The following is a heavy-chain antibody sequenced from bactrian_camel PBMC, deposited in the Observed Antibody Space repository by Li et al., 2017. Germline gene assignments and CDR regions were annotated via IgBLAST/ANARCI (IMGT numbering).Heavy chain of an antibody. V-gene: IGHV3S55*01. CDR1: GYSASRYC. J-gene: IGHJ4*01. CDR2: LDRDGTT. Sequence: HVQLVESGGGSVQAGGSLKLSCAASGYSASRYCMGWFRQAPGKEREGVAALDRDGTTSYADSVKGRFTISHDNAKNILYLQKDSLKPEDTAMYHCALDPIVYGGACYWCTFMGQGTQVT. D-gene: IGHD1*01.